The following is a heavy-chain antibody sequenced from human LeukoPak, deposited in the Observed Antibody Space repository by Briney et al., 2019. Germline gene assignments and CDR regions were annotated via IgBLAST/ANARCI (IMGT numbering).Heavy chain of an antibody. CDR3: ARDARGYTPGYTFDI. Sequence: GGSLRLSCAASGFTFSNYRMNWVRQAPGEGLEWVSYISSGSSTIYYADSVKGRFTISRDNAKNSLYLQMNSLRDEDTAVYYCARDARGYTPGYTFDIWGQGTMVTVSS. CDR1: GFTFSNYR. V-gene: IGHV3-48*02. CDR2: ISSGSSTI. D-gene: IGHD5-18*01. J-gene: IGHJ3*02.